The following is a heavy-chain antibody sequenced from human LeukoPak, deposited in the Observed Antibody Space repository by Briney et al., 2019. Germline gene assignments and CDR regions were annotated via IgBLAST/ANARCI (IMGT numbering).Heavy chain of an antibody. CDR1: GFTFSSYW. D-gene: IGHD3-9*01. CDR2: IKQDGSEK. V-gene: IGHV3-7*03. CDR3: ARVGLRYPYYYGMDV. Sequence: GGSLRLSCAASGFTFSSYWMSWVRQAPGKGLEWVANIKQDGSEKYYVDSVKGRFTISRDNAKNSLYLQMNSLRAEDTAVYYCARVGLRYPYYYGMDVWGQGTTVTVSS. J-gene: IGHJ6*02.